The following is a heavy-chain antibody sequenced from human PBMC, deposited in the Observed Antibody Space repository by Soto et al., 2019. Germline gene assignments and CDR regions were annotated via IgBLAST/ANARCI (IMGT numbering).Heavy chain of an antibody. V-gene: IGHV4-31*03. J-gene: IGHJ6*02. CDR2: IYNSRAT. CDR3: ARGMVQQGDYGEIYYYYTMDV. Sequence: SETLSLTCSVSGGSISRGAYYWTWIRQRPGEGLEWLGNIYNSRATYYNPSLQSRLTIAVDTPKNQLSLKMSSVTAADTAVYYCARGMVQQGDYGEIYYYYTMDVWGQGTTVTVSS. CDR1: GGSISRGAYY. D-gene: IGHD4-17*01.